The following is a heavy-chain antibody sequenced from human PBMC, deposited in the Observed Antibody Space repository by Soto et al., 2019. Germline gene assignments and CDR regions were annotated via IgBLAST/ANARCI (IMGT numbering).Heavy chain of an antibody. CDR2: IYPGDSDT. CDR1: GFSFTSYW. J-gene: IGHJ6*02. Sequence: PGESLKISCNGSGFSFTSYWIGWVRQMPGKGLEWMGIIYPGDSDTRYSPSFQGQVTISADKSISTAYLQWSSLKASDTAMYYCARVVPAAPYYYYGMDVWGQGTTVTVSS. V-gene: IGHV5-51*01. CDR3: ARVVPAAPYYYYGMDV. D-gene: IGHD2-2*01.